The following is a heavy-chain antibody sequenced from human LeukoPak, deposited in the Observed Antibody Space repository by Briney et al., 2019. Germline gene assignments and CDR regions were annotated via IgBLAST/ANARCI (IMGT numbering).Heavy chain of an antibody. CDR1: GFTFSSYA. CDR3: ARGTWHNDY. V-gene: IGHV4-34*01. Sequence: GSLRLSCAASGFTFSSYAMSWIRQPPGKGLEWIGEINHSGSTNYNPSLKSRVTISVDTSKNQFSLKLSSVTAADTAVYYCARGTWHNDYWGQGTLVTVSS. J-gene: IGHJ4*02. D-gene: IGHD5-12*01. CDR2: INHSGST.